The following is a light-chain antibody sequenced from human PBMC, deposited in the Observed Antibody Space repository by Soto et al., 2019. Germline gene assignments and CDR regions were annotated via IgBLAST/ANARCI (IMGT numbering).Light chain of an antibody. J-gene: IGKJ1*01. CDR1: QSVDSTF. CDR2: GAS. Sequence: ILLTQSPGSLSLSPGERATLYCRAIQSVDSTFFAWYQKKPGQAPRLLIYGASKRATGVPDRFSGSGSGKDFTLTIRRLEPEDFAVYYCQQYMSSVTFGQGTKVEI. CDR3: QQYMSSVT. V-gene: IGKV3-20*01.